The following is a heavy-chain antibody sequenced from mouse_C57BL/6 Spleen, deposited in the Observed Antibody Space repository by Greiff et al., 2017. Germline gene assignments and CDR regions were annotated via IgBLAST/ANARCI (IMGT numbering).Heavy chain of an antibody. CDR1: GFNIKDYY. D-gene: IGHD2-1*01. Sequence: VQLQQSGAELVKPGASVKLSCTASGFNIKDYYMNWVKQRTEKSLEWIGRIDPEDGETKYAPKFQGKATITADTSSNTAYMQLSSLKSEDTAVYYCARYYCNCDTMDYWGQGTSGTVSS. CDR2: IDPEDGET. CDR3: ARYYCNCDTMDY. J-gene: IGHJ4*01. V-gene: IGHV14-2*01.